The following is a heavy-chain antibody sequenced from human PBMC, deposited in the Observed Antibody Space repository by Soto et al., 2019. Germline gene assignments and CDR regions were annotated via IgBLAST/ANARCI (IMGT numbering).Heavy chain of an antibody. V-gene: IGHV4-61*01. Sequence: QVQLQESGPGLVKPSETLSLTCTVSGGSVSSGSYYWSWIRQPPGKGLEWIGYIYYSGSTNYNPSLKSLVTISADTSMNQFSLKLISVTAADTAVYYCANFPTTMTSDYWGHGTLVTVSS. CDR3: ANFPTTMTSDY. CDR2: IYYSGST. J-gene: IGHJ4*01. D-gene: IGHD4-17*01. CDR1: GGSVSSGSYY.